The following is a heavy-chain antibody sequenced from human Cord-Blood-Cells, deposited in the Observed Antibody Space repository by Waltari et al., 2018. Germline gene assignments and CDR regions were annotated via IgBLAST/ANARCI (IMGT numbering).Heavy chain of an antibody. V-gene: IGHV3-9*03. CDR3: AKGFGELLPDAFDI. Sequence: EVQLVESGGGLVQPGRSLRLSCAASGFTFDDYAMHWVRQAPGKGLEWVSGISWNSGSIGYADSVKGRFTISRDNAKNSLYLQMNSLRAVDMALYYCAKGFGELLPDAFDIWGQGTMVTVSS. J-gene: IGHJ3*02. CDR1: GFTFDDYA. D-gene: IGHD3-10*01. CDR2: ISWNSGSI.